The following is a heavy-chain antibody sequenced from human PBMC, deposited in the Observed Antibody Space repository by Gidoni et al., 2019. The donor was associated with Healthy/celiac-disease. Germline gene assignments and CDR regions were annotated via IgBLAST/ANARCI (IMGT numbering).Heavy chain of an antibody. D-gene: IGHD6-6*01. CDR2: IYYSGST. Sequence: QVQLQESGPGLVKPSETLSLTCTVSGGSISSYYWSWIRQPPGKGLEWIGYIYYSGSTNYNPSLKSRVTISVDTSKNQFSLKLSSVTAADTAVYYCARGAPSSSGPYYYYGMDVWGQGTTVTVSS. CDR1: GGSISSYY. CDR3: ARGAPSSSGPYYYYGMDV. J-gene: IGHJ6*02. V-gene: IGHV4-59*01.